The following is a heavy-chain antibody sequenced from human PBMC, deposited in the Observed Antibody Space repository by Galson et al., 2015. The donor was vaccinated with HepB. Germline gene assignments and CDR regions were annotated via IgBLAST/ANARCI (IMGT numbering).Heavy chain of an antibody. J-gene: IGHJ4*02. Sequence: ETLSLTCTVSGGSVSSTTGSVSSTTYYWGWIRQPPGKGLEWIGSISYSGSTYYTPSLKSRVTISVDTSKSQFSLKLSSVTAADTAVYLCARHAHNWHWDYWGQGTLVTVSS. CDR2: ISYSGST. V-gene: IGHV4-39*01. CDR3: ARHAHNWHWDY. CDR1: GGSVSSTTGSVSSTTYY. D-gene: IGHD3-3*02.